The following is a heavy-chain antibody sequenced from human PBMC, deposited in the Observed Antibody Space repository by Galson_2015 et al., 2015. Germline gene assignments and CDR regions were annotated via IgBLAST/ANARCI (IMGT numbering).Heavy chain of an antibody. CDR2: MNPNSGNT. CDR3: ATGSPYYDSSGYYY. Sequence: SVKVSCKASGYTFTSYDINWGRQATGQGLEWMGWMNPNSGNTGYAQKFQGRVTMTRNTSISTAYMELSSLRSEDTAVYYCATGSPYYDSSGYYYWGQGTLVTVSS. CDR1: GYTFTSYD. J-gene: IGHJ4*02. D-gene: IGHD3-22*01. V-gene: IGHV1-8*01.